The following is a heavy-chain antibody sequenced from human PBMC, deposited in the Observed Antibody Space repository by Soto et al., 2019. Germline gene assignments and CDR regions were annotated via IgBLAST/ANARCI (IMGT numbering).Heavy chain of an antibody. Sequence: EVQLVESGGDMVQPGGSLRLSCVASGFTVSSNYMNWVRQAPGKGLEWVSLINSGGNTHYADSVEGRFTISRDNSKNTLYLQMNRLRDDDTAVYYCARSSGNYVQSREFDYWGQGTLVTVSS. CDR1: GFTVSSNY. CDR3: ARSSGNYVQSREFDY. CDR2: INSGGNT. J-gene: IGHJ4*02. V-gene: IGHV3-66*01. D-gene: IGHD1-7*01.